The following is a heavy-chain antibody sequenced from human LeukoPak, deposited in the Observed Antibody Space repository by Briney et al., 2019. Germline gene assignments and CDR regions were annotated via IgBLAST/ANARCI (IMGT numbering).Heavy chain of an antibody. V-gene: IGHV4-59*01. D-gene: IGHD3-3*01. CDR1: GGSISSYY. CDR2: IYYSGST. J-gene: IGHJ5*02. Sequence: SETLSLTCTVSGGSISSYYWSWIRQPPGKGLEWVGYIYYSGSTNYNPSLQSRVTISVDTSKNQFSLKLSYVTAADTAVYYCARQYYDFWSGYPRRTDHSVTPVWFDPWGQGTLVTVSS. CDR3: ARQYYDFWSGYPRRTDHSVTPVWFDP.